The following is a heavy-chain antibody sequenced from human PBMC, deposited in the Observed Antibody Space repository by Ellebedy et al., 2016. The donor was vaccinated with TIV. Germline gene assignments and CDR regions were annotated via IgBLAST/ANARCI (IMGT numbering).Heavy chain of an antibody. Sequence: GESLKISCKGSGYTFTGYYIHWVRQAPGQGLEWMGWLHPSSGGTNYAQKLQGRVTMTTDTSTSTAYMEMRSLRSDDTAVYYCARAVHYDILTGYQYAYYFDYWGQGTLVTVSS. D-gene: IGHD3-9*01. CDR2: LHPSSGGT. J-gene: IGHJ4*02. V-gene: IGHV1-2*02. CDR1: GYTFTGYY. CDR3: ARAVHYDILTGYQYAYYFDY.